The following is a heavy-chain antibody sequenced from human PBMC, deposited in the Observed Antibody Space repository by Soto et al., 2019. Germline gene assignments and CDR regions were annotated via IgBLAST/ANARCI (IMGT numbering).Heavy chain of an antibody. CDR1: GFTFDDYA. CDR3: AKVAYYYYMDV. V-gene: IGHV3-9*01. Sequence: EVQLVESGGGLVQPGRSLRLSCAASGFTFDDYAMHWVRQAPGKGLEWVSGISWNRGSIGYADSVKGRFTISRDNAKNSLYLQMNSLRAEDTALYYCAKVAYYYYMDVWGKGTTVTVSS. J-gene: IGHJ6*03. CDR2: ISWNRGSI.